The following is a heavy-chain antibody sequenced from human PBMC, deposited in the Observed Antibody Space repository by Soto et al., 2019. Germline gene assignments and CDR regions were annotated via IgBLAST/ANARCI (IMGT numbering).Heavy chain of an antibody. CDR1: GFTFSSYW. J-gene: IGHJ6*03. V-gene: IGHV3-7*04. Sequence: GGSLRLSCAASGFTFSSYWMSWVRQAPGKGLEWVANIKQDGSEKYYVDSVKGRFTISRDNAKNSLYLQMNSLRAEDTAVYYCARGFLEWLPNYYYYYMDVWGKGTTVTVSS. CDR2: IKQDGSEK. CDR3: ARGFLEWLPNYYYYYMDV. D-gene: IGHD3-3*01.